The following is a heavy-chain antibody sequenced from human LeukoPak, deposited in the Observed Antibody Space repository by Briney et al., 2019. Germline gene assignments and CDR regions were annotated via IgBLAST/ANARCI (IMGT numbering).Heavy chain of an antibody. CDR1: GGTFSTYA. CDR3: ARDPYSGYDWTGYFDY. V-gene: IGHV1-3*01. D-gene: IGHD5-12*01. Sequence: ASVKVSCKASGGTFSTYAISWVRQAPGQRLEWMGWINAGNGNTKYSQKFQGRVTITRDTSASTAYMELSSLRSEDTAVYYCARDPYSGYDWTGYFDYWGQGTLVTVSS. CDR2: INAGNGNT. J-gene: IGHJ4*02.